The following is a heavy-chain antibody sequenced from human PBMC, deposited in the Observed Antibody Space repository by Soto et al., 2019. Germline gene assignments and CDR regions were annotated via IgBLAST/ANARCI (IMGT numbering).Heavy chain of an antibody. J-gene: IGHJ4*02. V-gene: IGHV4-4*02. CDR1: GVSISSTNW. CDR2: IYNSGTT. Sequence: QVQLQESGQGLVKPSGTLSLTCAVSGVSISSTNWWTWVRQPPGKGLEWIGEIYNSGTTTYNPSLKSRITISVDKSKNQFSLKVTSVTAADTAVYYCARGAAMPSSLDYWGQGTLVTVSS. CDR3: ARGAAMPSSLDY. D-gene: IGHD2-2*01.